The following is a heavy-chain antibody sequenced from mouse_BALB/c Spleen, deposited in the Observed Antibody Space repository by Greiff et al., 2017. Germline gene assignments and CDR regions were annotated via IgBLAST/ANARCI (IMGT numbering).Heavy chain of an antibody. CDR2: ISYSGST. CDR1: GYSITSDYV. Sequence: DVKLVESGPGLVKPSQSLSLTCTVTGYSITSDYVWNWIRQFPGNQLEWMGYISYSGSTSYNPSLKSRISITRDTSKNQFFLQLNSVTTEDTATYYCARSVYDGYYVFAYWGQGTLVTVSA. J-gene: IGHJ3*01. CDR3: ARSVYDGYYVFAY. D-gene: IGHD2-3*01. V-gene: IGHV3-2*02.